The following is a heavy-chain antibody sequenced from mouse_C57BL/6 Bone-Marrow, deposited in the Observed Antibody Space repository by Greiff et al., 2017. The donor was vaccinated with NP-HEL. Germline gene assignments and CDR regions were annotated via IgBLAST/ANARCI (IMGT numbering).Heavy chain of an antibody. D-gene: IGHD3-2*02. Sequence: VQRVESGAELVRPGASVKLSCKASGYTFTDYYINWVKQRPGQGLEWIARIYPGSGNTYYNEKFKGKATLTAEKSSSTAYMQLSSLTSEDSAVYFCAGQLRLYYFDYWGQGTTLTVSS. J-gene: IGHJ2*01. CDR2: IYPGSGNT. V-gene: IGHV1-76*01. CDR1: GYTFTDYY. CDR3: AGQLRLYYFDY.